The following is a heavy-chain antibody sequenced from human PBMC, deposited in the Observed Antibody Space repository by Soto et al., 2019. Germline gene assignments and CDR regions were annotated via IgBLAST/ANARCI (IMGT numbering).Heavy chain of an antibody. J-gene: IGHJ6*02. Sequence: ASETLSLTCAVYGGSFSGYYWSWIRQPPGKGLEWIGEINHSGSTNYNPSLKSRVTISVDTSKNQFSLKLSSVTAADTAVYYCARDSWDRNYDFWSGYYTTPPYGMDVWGQGTTVTVS. CDR2: INHSGST. CDR3: ARDSWDRNYDFWSGYYTTPPYGMDV. CDR1: GGSFSGYY. D-gene: IGHD3-3*01. V-gene: IGHV4-34*01.